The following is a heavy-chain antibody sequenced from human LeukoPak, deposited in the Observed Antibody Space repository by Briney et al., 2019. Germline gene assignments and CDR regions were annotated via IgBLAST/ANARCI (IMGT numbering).Heavy chain of an antibody. CDR1: GGSISSYY. J-gene: IGHJ6*02. V-gene: IGHV4-59*08. CDR2: IYYSGST. CDR3: ASGGSGSYYTAWYYGMDV. D-gene: IGHD3-10*01. Sequence: SETLSLTCTVSGGSISSYYWSWIRQPPGKGLEWTGYIYYSGSTNYNPSLKSRVTISVDTSKNQFSLKLSSVTAADTAVYYCASGGSGSYYTAWYYGMDVWGQGTTVTVSS.